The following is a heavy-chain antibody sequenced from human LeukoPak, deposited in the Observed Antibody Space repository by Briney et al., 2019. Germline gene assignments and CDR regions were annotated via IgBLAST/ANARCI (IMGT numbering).Heavy chain of an antibody. J-gene: IGHJ4*02. CDR2: INHSGST. CDR1: GGSFSGYY. CDR3: MSSGDAMLDY. Sequence: SETLSLTCAVYGGSFSGYYWSWIRQPPGKGLEWIGEINHSGSTNYNPSLKSRVTISVDTSKNQFSLKLSSVTAADTAVYCCMSSGDAMLDYWRQGTLVTVSP. V-gene: IGHV4-34*01.